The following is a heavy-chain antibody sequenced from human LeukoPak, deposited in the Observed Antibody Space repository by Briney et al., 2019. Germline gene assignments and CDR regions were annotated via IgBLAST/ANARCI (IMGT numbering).Heavy chain of an antibody. CDR1: GFTFSSYG. CDR2: ISGSGGST. V-gene: IGHV3-23*01. CDR3: AKIGGSIMITFGGVIVSYFDY. D-gene: IGHD3-16*02. J-gene: IGHJ4*02. Sequence: GGSLRLSCAASGFTFSSYGMSWVRQAPGKGLEWVSAISGSGGSTYYADSVKGRFTISRDNSKNTLYLQMNSLRAGDTAVYYCAKIGGSIMITFGGVIVSYFDYWGQGTLVTVSS.